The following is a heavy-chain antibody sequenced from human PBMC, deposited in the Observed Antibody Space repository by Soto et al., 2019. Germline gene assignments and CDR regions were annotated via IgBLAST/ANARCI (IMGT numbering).Heavy chain of an antibody. Sequence: GGSLRLSCAASGFTFSSYSMNWVRQAPGKGLEWVSSISSSSSYIYYADSVKGRFTISRDNAKNSLYLQMNSLRAEDTAVYYCARCLSHYDILTGDSYYYYYMDVWGKGTTVTVSS. V-gene: IGHV3-21*01. CDR3: ARCLSHYDILTGDSYYYYYMDV. J-gene: IGHJ6*03. CDR1: GFTFSSYS. D-gene: IGHD3-9*01. CDR2: ISSSSSYI.